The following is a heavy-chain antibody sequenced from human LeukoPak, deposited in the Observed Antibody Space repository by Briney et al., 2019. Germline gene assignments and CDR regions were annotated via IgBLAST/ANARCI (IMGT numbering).Heavy chain of an antibody. J-gene: IGHJ6*02. CDR3: ARGGVVVVPAASRSLYYYYGMDA. D-gene: IGHD2-2*01. V-gene: IGHV1-8*01. Sequence: ASVKVSYKASGYTFTSYDINWVRQATGQGLEWMGWMNPNSGNTGYAQKFQGRVTMTRNTSISTAYMELSSLRSEDTAVYYCARGGVVVVPAASRSLYYYYGMDAWGQGTTVTVSS. CDR1: GYTFTSYD. CDR2: MNPNSGNT.